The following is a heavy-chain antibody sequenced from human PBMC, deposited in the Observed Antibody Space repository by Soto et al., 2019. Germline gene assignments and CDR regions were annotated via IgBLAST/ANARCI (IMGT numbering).Heavy chain of an antibody. J-gene: IGHJ4*02. D-gene: IGHD3-16*01. CDR3: VRWDGFFGAGGVD. CDR1: GYIFTKYY. V-gene: IGHV1-18*01. CDR2: INGYNGKA. Sequence: QVQLVQSVTKLRKPRASVKLSCKASGYIFTKYYIAWVRQAPGHGLEWMGMINGYNGKANYGQDFRGRVIMTTDTSTNTAYMDLRSLTSDDTGVYYCVRWDGFFGAGGVDWGQGTLVTVSS.